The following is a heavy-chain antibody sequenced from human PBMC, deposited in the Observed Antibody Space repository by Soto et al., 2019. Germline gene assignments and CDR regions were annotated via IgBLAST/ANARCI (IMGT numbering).Heavy chain of an antibody. D-gene: IGHD1-26*01. CDR1: GGTLSTYS. V-gene: IGHV1-69*06. CDR2: IIPIFGTA. Sequence: QVQLVQSGAEVKKPGSSVKVSCKTSGGTLSTYSIVWVRQAPGEGLEWMGGIIPIFGTANYAQKLQDRVTITADKSTNTAFMELSSLKSEDTAMYYCASSSGNNYGVGTNYYFDYWGQGTLVTVSS. J-gene: IGHJ4*02. CDR3: ASSSGNNYGVGTNYYFDY.